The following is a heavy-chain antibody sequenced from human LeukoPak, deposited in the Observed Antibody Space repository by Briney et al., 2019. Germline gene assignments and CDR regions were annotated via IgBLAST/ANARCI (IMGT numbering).Heavy chain of an antibody. D-gene: IGHD5-12*01. J-gene: IGHJ5*02. Sequence: PSETLSLTCTVSGGPISSSSYYWGWIRQPPGKGLEWIGSIYYSGSTYYNPSLKSRVTISVDTSKNQFSLKLSSVTAADTAVYYCAGRAATSNNSFDPWGQGTLVTVSS. CDR2: IYYSGST. V-gene: IGHV4-39*01. CDR3: AGRAATSNNSFDP. CDR1: GGPISSSSYY.